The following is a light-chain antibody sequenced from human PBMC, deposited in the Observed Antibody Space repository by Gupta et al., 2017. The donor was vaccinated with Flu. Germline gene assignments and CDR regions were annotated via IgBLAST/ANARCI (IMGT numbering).Light chain of an antibody. CDR3: QQYGSSNT. V-gene: IGKV3-20*01. Sequence: EIVLTQSPGTLSLSPGERATLSCRASQSVSSSYLAWYQQKPGQAPRLLINAASSRATGIPDRFSGSGSGTDFTLTISRLEPEDFAVYYWQQYGSSNTFGQGTKLEIK. CDR1: QSVSSSY. CDR2: AAS. J-gene: IGKJ2*01.